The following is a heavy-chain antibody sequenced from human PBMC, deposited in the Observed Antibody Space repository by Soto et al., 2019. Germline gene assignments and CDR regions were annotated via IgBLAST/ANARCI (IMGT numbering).Heavy chain of an antibody. D-gene: IGHD3-10*01. J-gene: IGHJ4*02. CDR3: ARDLFNRGGAIDY. CDR2: IYYSGST. V-gene: IGHV4-59*01. CDR1: GGSISSYY. Sequence: SETLSLTCTVSGGSISSYYWSWIRQPPGKGLEWIGYIYYSGSTNYNPSLKSRVTISVDTSKNQFSLKLSSVTAADTAVYYCARDLFNRGGAIDYWGQGTLVTVSS.